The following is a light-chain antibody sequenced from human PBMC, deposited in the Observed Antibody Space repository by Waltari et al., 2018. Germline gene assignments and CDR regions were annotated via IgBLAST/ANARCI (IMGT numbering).Light chain of an antibody. V-gene: IGKV1-17*01. CDR3: LQHSNYPFT. CDR1: QVIRDD. CDR2: GAS. J-gene: IGKJ3*01. Sequence: DIQMTQSPSSLSASIGDRVTITCRASQVIRDDLGCYQQKPGEAPRRLIYGASTLQTGVPSRFSGSGSGTDFTLTITSLQPEDFATYYCLQHSNYPFTFGPGTTVDVK.